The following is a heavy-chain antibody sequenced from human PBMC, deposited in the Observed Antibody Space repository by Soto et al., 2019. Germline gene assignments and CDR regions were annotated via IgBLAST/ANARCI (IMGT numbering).Heavy chain of an antibody. CDR2: ILPCFGTS. Sequence: QVQLVQSGAEVKKPGSSVKVSCKASGGSFRREAINWVRQAPGQGPEWMGNILPCFGTSDYAQKFQGRVTVTADMSTTTVYMELSSVRVEDTAVYYCARGQEFGGNSDAFDVWGQGTMVIVSS. J-gene: IGHJ3*01. CDR1: GGSFRREA. CDR3: ARGQEFGGNSDAFDV. D-gene: IGHD2-15*01. V-gene: IGHV1-69*14.